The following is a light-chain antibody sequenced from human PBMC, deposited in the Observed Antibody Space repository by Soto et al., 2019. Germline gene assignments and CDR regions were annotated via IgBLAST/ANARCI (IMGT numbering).Light chain of an antibody. J-gene: IGKJ5*01. CDR2: EAS. CDR3: QHYDHLPIT. V-gene: IGKV1-33*01. CDR1: QAITNY. Sequence: DLKITQSPSSLSSFVGGRITITLPASQAITNYLNWYQQKPGRAPRLLLYEASSLETGVPSRFSGSGSGTDFTLTISSLQPEDVATYYCQHYDHLPITYGQGTRLEIK.